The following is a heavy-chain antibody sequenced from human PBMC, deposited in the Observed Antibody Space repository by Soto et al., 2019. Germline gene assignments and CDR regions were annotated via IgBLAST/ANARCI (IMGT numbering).Heavy chain of an antibody. J-gene: IGHJ4*02. CDR1: GFTFSSYW. CDR3: ARDKIVVGCIDH. D-gene: IGHD3-22*01. CDR2: IKQDGSEK. V-gene: IGHV3-7*05. Sequence: EVQLVESGGGLVQPGGSLRLSCAASGFTFSSYWMSWVRQAPGKGLEWVANIKQDGSEKYYVDSVKGRFTISRDNAQHALYLEKNSLRAEDTAVYYCARDKIVVGCIDHWGQGTLVTVSS.